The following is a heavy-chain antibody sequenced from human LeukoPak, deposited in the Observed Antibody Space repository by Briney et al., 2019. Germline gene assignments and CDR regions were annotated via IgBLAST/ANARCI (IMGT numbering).Heavy chain of an antibody. D-gene: IGHD3-22*01. CDR1: GFTFSDYY. V-gene: IGHV3-11*05. J-gene: IGHJ4*02. CDR2: ITSSSYT. CDR3: ARVYSYDNTGYFDYYFDY. Sequence: KPGGSLRLSCAASGFTFSDYYMSWIRQAPGKGLEWVSYITSSSYTNYADSVKGRFTISRDNAKNSLYLQMNSLRAEDTAVYYCARVYSYDNTGYFDYYFDYWGQGTLVTVSS.